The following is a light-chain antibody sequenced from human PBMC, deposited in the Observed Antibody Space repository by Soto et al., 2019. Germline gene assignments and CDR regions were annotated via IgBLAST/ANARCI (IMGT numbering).Light chain of an antibody. CDR3: QHYNSYSEA. V-gene: IGKV1-5*03. J-gene: IGKJ1*01. CDR1: QSISSW. CDR2: KAS. Sequence: DIQMTQSPSTLSASVGDRVTITCRASQSISSWLAWYQKKPGKDPKLLIYKASSLESGVPSRFSGSGSGTEFTLTISRLQPDDFATYYCQHYNSYSEAFGQGTKVDIK.